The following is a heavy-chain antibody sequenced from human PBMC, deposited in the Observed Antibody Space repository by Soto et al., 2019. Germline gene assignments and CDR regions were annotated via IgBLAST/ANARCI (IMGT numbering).Heavy chain of an antibody. CDR3: ARGRFAFKAAGYYDILTGTQRRHYGMDV. CDR2: ISSDGNTK. Sequence: GGSLRLSCAASGFAFNRYTMHWVRQAPGKGLEWVALISSDGNTKYYADSVKGRFTISRDSSKNTLYLHMNSLRSEDTAVYYCARGRFAFKAAGYYDILTGTQRRHYGMDVWGQGTTVTVSS. V-gene: IGHV3-30-3*01. CDR1: GFAFNRYT. J-gene: IGHJ6*02. D-gene: IGHD3-9*01.